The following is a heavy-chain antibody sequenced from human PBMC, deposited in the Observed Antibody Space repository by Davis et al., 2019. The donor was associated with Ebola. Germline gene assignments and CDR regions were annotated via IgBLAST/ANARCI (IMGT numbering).Heavy chain of an antibody. V-gene: IGHV1-46*01. J-gene: IGHJ6*02. CDR1: GYTFTTYY. Sequence: ASVKVSCKACGYTFTTYYMHWVRQAPGQGLEWMGVINPSGGNTSYTQKFQGRVTMTRDTSTSTVYMELSSLRSEDTAVYYCARDLWDRSGWFDVYYFHGMDVWGQGTTVTVSS. D-gene: IGHD6-19*01. CDR2: INPSGGNT. CDR3: ARDLWDRSGWFDVYYFHGMDV.